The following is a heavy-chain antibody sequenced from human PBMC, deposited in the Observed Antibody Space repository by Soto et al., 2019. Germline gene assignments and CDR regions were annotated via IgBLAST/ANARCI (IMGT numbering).Heavy chain of an antibody. Sequence: GGSLRLSCAASGFTFSSYSMNWVRQAPGKGLEWVSSISSSSSYIYYADSVKGRFTISRDNAKNSLYLQMNSLRAEDTAVYYCARARDYDYIWGSYRSNDAFDIWGQGTMVTVSS. D-gene: IGHD3-16*02. J-gene: IGHJ3*02. CDR1: GFTFSSYS. CDR3: ARARDYDYIWGSYRSNDAFDI. V-gene: IGHV3-21*01. CDR2: ISSSSSYI.